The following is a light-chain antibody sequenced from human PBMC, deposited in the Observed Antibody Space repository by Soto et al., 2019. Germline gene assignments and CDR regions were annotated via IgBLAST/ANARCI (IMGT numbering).Light chain of an antibody. CDR2: DVS. Sequence: QSALTQPRSVSGSPGQSVTISCTGTSSDVGGYNYVSWYQQHPGKAPKVMIYDVSKRPSGLPDRFSGSKSGNTASLTISGLQAEDGADYYCCSYAGSYTNWVFGGGTQLTVL. J-gene: IGLJ3*02. CDR1: SSDVGGYNY. CDR3: CSYAGSYTNWV. V-gene: IGLV2-11*01.